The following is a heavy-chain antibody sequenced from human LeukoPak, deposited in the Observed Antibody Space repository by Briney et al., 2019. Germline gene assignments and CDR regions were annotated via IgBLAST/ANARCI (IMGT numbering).Heavy chain of an antibody. J-gene: IGHJ4*02. D-gene: IGHD2-2*01. CDR2: IYYSGST. CDR3: VRQGTITYAYFDS. CDR1: GDSISSYY. V-gene: IGHV4-59*08. Sequence: SETVSLTCTVSGDSISSYYWSWIRQPPGKGLEWIGYIYYSGSTNYNPYLKSRVTISVDTSKNQFSLRPNSVTAADTAVYYCVRQGTITYAYFDSWGQGVPVTVSS.